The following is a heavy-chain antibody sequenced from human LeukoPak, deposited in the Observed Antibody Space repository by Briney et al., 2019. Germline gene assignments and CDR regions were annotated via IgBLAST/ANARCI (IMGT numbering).Heavy chain of an antibody. D-gene: IGHD5-18*01. J-gene: IGHJ4*02. Sequence: ASVKVSCKASGYTFTIYGITWVRQAPGQGLEWMGWISTHTGDTNYAQKLQARVTMTTDTSTSTAYMELRSLRSDDTAVYYRARDRRLSVDIAMAPFDYWGQGTLVTVSS. CDR1: GYTFTIYG. CDR3: ARDRRLSVDIAMAPFDY. V-gene: IGHV1-18*04. CDR2: ISTHTGDT.